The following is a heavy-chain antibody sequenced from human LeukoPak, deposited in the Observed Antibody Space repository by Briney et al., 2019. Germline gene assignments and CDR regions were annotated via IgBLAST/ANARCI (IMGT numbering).Heavy chain of an antibody. Sequence: GGSLRLSCAASGFTFSTHAMHWVRQAPGKGLEWVAVISYDGSNKYYADSVKGRFTISRDNSKNTLYLQMNSLRAEDTAVYYCAKDVTYYYGSGSFPYWGQGTLVTVSS. J-gene: IGHJ4*02. V-gene: IGHV3-30*18. CDR3: AKDVTYYYGSGSFPY. CDR2: ISYDGSNK. CDR1: GFTFSTHA. D-gene: IGHD3-10*01.